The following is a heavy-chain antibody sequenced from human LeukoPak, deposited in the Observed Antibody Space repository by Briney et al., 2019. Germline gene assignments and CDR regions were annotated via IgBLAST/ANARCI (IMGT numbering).Heavy chain of an antibody. CDR1: GGSISSNNW. V-gene: IGHV4-4*02. CDR3: ARHESCSSSSCSFFGPTT. J-gene: IGHJ5*02. CDR2: IYHSGST. Sequence: SETLSLTCAVSGGSISSNNWWSWVRQPPGKGLEWIGEIYHSGSTNYNPSLKSRVTISVDTSKIQFSLKLSSVTAADTAVYYCARHESCSSSSCSFFGPTTWGQGTLVTVSS. D-gene: IGHD2-15*01.